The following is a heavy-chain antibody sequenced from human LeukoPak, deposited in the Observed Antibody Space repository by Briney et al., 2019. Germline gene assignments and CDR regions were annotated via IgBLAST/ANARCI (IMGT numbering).Heavy chain of an antibody. J-gene: IGHJ4*02. V-gene: IGHV1-18*01. CDR3: AREQTYYFDY. Sequence: ASVKVSCKASGYTFTSYGISWVRQAPGQGLEWMGWISAHNGNTNYTQKLQGRVTMTTDTSTSTAYMELRSPRSDDTAVYYCAREQTYYFDYWGQGTLVTVSS. CDR1: GYTFTSYG. CDR2: ISAHNGNT.